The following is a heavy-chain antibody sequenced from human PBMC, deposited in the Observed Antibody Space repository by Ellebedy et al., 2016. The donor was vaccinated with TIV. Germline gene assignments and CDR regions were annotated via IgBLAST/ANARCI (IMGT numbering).Heavy chain of an antibody. CDR1: GDSVSTDIG. CDR2: TYYRSKWNN. CDR3: ARGWFGSGMGV. J-gene: IGHJ6*02. D-gene: IGHD3-10*01. V-gene: IGHV6-1*01. Sequence: LRLSCVISGDSVSTDIGWNWIRQSPSRGLEWLGRTYYRSKWNNDYAVSLKSRITISPDTSKNLFSLQLNSVTPEDTAVYYGARGWFGSGMGVWGQGTTVTVSS.